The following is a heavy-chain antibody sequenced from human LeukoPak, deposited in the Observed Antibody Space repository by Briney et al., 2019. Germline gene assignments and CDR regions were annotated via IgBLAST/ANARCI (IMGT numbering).Heavy chain of an antibody. Sequence: GGSLRLSCAASGFTFSSYAMSWVRQAPGKGLEGVSAISGSGGSTYYADSVKGRFTISRDNSKNTLYLQMNSLRAEDTAVYYCAKTGQHRLPYSSYDMGVWGKGPTVTVSS. D-gene: IGHD3-16*02. J-gene: IGHJ6*03. CDR3: AKTGQHRLPYSSYDMGV. CDR1: GFTFSSYA. V-gene: IGHV3-23*01. CDR2: ISGSGGST.